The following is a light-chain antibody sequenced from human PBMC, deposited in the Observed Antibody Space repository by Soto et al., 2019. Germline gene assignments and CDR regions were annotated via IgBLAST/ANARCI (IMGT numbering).Light chain of an antibody. CDR3: NSYTSASTYV. Sequence: QSALTQPASVSGSPGQSITISCSGTSSDIGAYDYVSWYQQHPGRAPKLIIYNVYSRPSGVSSRFSGSKSGNTASLTISWLQAEDEADYYCNSYTSASTYVFGTGTKLTVL. CDR2: NVY. J-gene: IGLJ1*01. CDR1: SSDIGAYDY. V-gene: IGLV2-14*03.